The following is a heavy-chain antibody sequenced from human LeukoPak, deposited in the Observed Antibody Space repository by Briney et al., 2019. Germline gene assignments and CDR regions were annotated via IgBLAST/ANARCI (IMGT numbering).Heavy chain of an antibody. J-gene: IGHJ6*02. D-gene: IGHD6-13*01. CDR1: GFTFSSYW. V-gene: IGHV3-74*01. CDR3: ARGYFIAGLLGYYGMDV. CDR2: INSDGSST. Sequence: GGTLRLSCAASGFTFSSYWMHWVRQAPGKGLVWVSRINSDGSSTSYADSVKGRFTISRDNAKNTLYLQMNSLRAEDTAVYYCARGYFIAGLLGYYGMDVWGQGTTVTVSS.